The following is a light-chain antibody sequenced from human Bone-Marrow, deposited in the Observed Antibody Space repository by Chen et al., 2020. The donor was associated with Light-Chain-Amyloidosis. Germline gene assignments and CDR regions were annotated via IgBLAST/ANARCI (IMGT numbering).Light chain of an antibody. J-gene: IGLJ1*01. CDR2: GNT. Sequence: QSVLTQPPSVSGAPGQKVTILCTGSSSNIGAGNDVHWYQQLPGTTPKILIYGNTNRLSGVPSRFSGSKSGTSASLVISGLQPDDEAEYHCQTYANATHVFGTGTKVIVL. CDR3: QTYANATHV. CDR1: SSNIGAGND. V-gene: IGLV1-40*01.